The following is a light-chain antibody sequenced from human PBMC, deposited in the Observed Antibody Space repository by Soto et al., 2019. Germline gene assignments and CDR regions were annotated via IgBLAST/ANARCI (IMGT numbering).Light chain of an antibody. J-gene: IGLJ1*01. Sequence: QSVLTQPASVSGSPGQSITISCTGTTSDVGGYIFVSWYQLHPGKAPKLMIYEVSNRPSGVSNRFSGSKSGNTASLTISGLQAEDESDYYCSSYTTSGTRVFGTGTKVTVL. CDR2: EVS. CDR3: SSYTTSGTRV. CDR1: TSDVGGYIF. V-gene: IGLV2-14*01.